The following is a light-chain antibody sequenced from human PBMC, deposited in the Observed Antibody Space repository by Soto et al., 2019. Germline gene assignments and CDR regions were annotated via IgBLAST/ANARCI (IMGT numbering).Light chain of an antibody. V-gene: IGKV1-5*01. CDR3: QQLNSYLPLT. Sequence: DIQLTQSPSTLSASVGDRVTITCRASQTISNWLAWYQQRPGKAPQLLISDASRLESGVPSRFSGSGSGTDFTLTISSLQPEDFATYYCQQLNSYLPLTFGGGTKVDIK. CDR1: QTISNW. CDR2: DAS. J-gene: IGKJ4*01.